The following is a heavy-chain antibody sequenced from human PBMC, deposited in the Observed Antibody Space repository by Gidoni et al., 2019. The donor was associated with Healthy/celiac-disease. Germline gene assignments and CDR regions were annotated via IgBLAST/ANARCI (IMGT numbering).Heavy chain of an antibody. D-gene: IGHD3-3*01. CDR3: ARGYYDFWSGKDGYFDL. Sequence: QVQLQESGPGLVKPSQTLSLTCTVSVGSISSGGYSWSWIRQHPGKGLEWIGYIYYSGSTYYNPSLKSRVTISVDTSKNQFSLKLSSVTAADTAVYYCARGYYDFWSGKDGYFDLWGRGTLVTVSS. J-gene: IGHJ2*01. CDR2: IYYSGST. V-gene: IGHV4-31*03. CDR1: VGSISSGGYS.